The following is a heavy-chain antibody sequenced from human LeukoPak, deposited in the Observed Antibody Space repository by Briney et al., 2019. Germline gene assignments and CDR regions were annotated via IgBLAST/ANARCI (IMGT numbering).Heavy chain of an antibody. CDR1: GDSVSSNSAA. V-gene: IGHV6-1*01. J-gene: IGHJ3*02. Sequence: SXXCAISGDSVSSNSAAWNWIRQSPSRGLEWLGRTYYRSKWYNDYAVSLKSRITINPDTSKNQFSLQLNSVTPEDTAVYYCARAMVISGAFDIWGQGTMVTVSS. CDR3: ARAMVISGAFDI. D-gene: IGHD5-18*01. CDR2: TYYRSKWYN.